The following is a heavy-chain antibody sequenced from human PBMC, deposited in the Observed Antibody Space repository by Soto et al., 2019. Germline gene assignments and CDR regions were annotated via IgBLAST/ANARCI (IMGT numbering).Heavy chain of an antibody. D-gene: IGHD6-13*01. CDR1: GVSVSSNSAA. CDR2: TYYRSKWYN. V-gene: IGHV6-1*01. CDR3: ASDREGVAAAGPCGFDY. Sequence: PSQTLSLTCAISGVSVSSNSAAWNWIRQSPSRGLEWLGRTYYRSKWYNYYAVSVKSRITINPDTSKNQFSLQLKSVTPEDTAVYYCASDREGVAAAGPCGFDYWGQGTLVTVSS. J-gene: IGHJ4*02.